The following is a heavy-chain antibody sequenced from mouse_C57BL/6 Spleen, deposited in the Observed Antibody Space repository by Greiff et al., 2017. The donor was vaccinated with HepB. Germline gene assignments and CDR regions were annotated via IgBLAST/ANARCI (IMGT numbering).Heavy chain of an antibody. Sequence: EVQLQQSGPELVKPGASVKISCKASGYTFTDYYMNWVKQSHGKSLEWIGDINPNNGGTSYNQKFKGKATLTVDKSSSTAYMELRSLTSEDSAVYYCARWGLDAMDYWGQGTSVTVSS. V-gene: IGHV1-26*01. CDR2: INPNNGGT. J-gene: IGHJ4*01. CDR3: ARWGLDAMDY. CDR1: GYTFTDYY. D-gene: IGHD3-1*01.